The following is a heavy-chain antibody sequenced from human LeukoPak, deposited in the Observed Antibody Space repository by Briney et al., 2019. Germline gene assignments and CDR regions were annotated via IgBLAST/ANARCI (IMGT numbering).Heavy chain of an antibody. D-gene: IGHD1-26*01. Sequence: PSETLSLTCTVSGDSISPYYWSWIRQPPGGGLEWIGYVFYTGSTNYNPSLKSRVTISVDTSRNQFSLKLTSVTAADTAVSYCARTRSGYSTLGHWGQGTLVTVSS. CDR2: VFYTGST. CDR3: ARTRSGYSTLGH. J-gene: IGHJ4*02. CDR1: GDSISPYY. V-gene: IGHV4-59*01.